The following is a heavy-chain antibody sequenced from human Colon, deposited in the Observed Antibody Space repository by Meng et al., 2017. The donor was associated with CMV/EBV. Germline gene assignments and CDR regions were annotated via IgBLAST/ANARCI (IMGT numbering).Heavy chain of an antibody. CDR3: AKARYYYYYGMDV. D-gene: IGHD2-15*01. J-gene: IGHJ6*02. CDR1: GSIFDDYT. V-gene: IGHV3-43*01. Sequence: GGSLRLSCAASGSIFDDYTLHWVRQAPGKGLEWVSLITWDGGTTYYADSVKGRFTMSRDNSRNSLYLQRNSLRPEDTGLYYCAKARYYYYYGMDVWGQGTTVTVSS. CDR2: ITWDGGTT.